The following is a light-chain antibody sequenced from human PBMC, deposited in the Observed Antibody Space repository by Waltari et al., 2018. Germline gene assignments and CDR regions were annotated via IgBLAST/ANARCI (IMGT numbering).Light chain of an antibody. Sequence: QSALTQPRSVSGSPGQSVAISCTGTSSDVGGYYYVSWYQHHPGKAPKLMIYDVSKRPSGVPDRFSGSKSGNTASLTISGLQAEDEAYYYCFSYAVSYTLVFGGGTKLTVL. V-gene: IGLV2-11*01. CDR3: FSYAVSYTLV. CDR2: DVS. J-gene: IGLJ2*01. CDR1: SSDVGGYYY.